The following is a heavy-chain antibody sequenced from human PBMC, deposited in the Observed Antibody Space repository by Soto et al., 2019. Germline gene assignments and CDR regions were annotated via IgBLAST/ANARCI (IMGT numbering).Heavy chain of an antibody. CDR1: GFTFSIYG. J-gene: IGHJ4*02. D-gene: IGHD1-26*01. V-gene: IGHV3-33*08. CDR2: IWYDGSNK. CDR3: ARDANSGSYIPIFDY. Sequence: GGSLRLSCAASGFTFSIYGMHWFRQAPGKGLEWVAVIWYDGSNKYYAGSVKGRFTISRDNSKNTLYLQMNSLRAEDTAVYYCARDANSGSYIPIFDYWGQGTLVTVSS.